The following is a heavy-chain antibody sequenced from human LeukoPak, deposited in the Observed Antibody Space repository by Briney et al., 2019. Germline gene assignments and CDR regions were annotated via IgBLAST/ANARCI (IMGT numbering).Heavy chain of an antibody. V-gene: IGHV3-66*01. CDR2: IYRDGSS. Sequence: GGSLRLSCAASGFTFSSYAMSWVRQAPGKGLEWVSVIYRDGSSYYAESVKGRFTISRDNSKNTLYIQMNSLRAEDTAVYYCASRPYGFLGPYDYWGQGTPVTVSS. CDR3: ASRPYGFLGPYDY. CDR1: GFTFSSYA. D-gene: IGHD3/OR15-3a*01. J-gene: IGHJ4*02.